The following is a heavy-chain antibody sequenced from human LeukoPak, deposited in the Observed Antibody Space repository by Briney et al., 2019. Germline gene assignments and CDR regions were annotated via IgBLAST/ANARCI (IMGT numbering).Heavy chain of an antibody. CDR2: TKIKTDDGTP. D-gene: IGHD1-1*01. Sequence: GGSLRLSCAASGFTFSSYGMHWVRQAPGEGLEWVGLTKIKTDDGTPDYAALVKGRFTISRDDSKNTVYLEMNSLETEDTAVYYCISGGGTADYWGQGTLVSVSS. V-gene: IGHV3-15*01. J-gene: IGHJ4*02. CDR3: ISGGGTADY. CDR1: GFTFSSYG.